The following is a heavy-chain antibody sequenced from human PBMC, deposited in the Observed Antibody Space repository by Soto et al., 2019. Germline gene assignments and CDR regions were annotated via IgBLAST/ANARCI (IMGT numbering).Heavy chain of an antibody. CDR1: GFTFRSYW. CDR2: IKQDGSEK. V-gene: IGHV3-7*03. CDR3: ARVGYYDFWSGYWAYYYGMDV. Sequence: GGSLRLSCAASGFTFRSYWMSWVRQAPGKGLGWVANIKQDGSEKYYVDSVKGRFTISRDNAKNSLYLQMNSLRAEDTAVYYCARVGYYDFWSGYWAYYYGMDVWGQGTTVTVSS. J-gene: IGHJ6*02. D-gene: IGHD3-3*01.